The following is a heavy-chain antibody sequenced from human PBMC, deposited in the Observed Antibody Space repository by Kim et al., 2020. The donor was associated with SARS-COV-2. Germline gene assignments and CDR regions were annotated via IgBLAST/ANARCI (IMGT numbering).Heavy chain of an antibody. D-gene: IGHD4-17*01. J-gene: IGHJ5*02. V-gene: IGHV1-69*01. CDR3: ARHGGDYGDYVRDWFDP. Sequence: FQGRVTITADESTSTAYMELSSLRSEDTAVYYCARHGGDYGDYVRDWFDPWGQGTLVTVSS.